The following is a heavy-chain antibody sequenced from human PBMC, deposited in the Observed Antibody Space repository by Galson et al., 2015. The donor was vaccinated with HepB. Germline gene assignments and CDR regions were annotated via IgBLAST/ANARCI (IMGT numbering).Heavy chain of an antibody. CDR3: ARAPDCGGDCWFDP. D-gene: IGHD2-21*01. CDR1: GGTFSSYA. V-gene: IGHV1-69*01. CDR2: IIPIFGTA. J-gene: IGHJ5*02. Sequence: QSGAEVKKPGESLKISCKASGGTFSSYAISWVRQAPGQGLEWMGGIIPIFGTANYAQKFQGRVTITADESTSTAYMELSSLRSEDTAVYYCARAPDCGGDCWFDPWGQGTLVTVSS.